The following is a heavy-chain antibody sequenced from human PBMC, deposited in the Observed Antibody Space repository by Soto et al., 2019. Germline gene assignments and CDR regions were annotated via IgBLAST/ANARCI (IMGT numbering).Heavy chain of an antibody. CDR2: MNPNGGNT. Sequence: GASVKASCKAPGYAFASYYMNSVRQATGKGLEWMGLMNPNGGNTGYAQKFQGRVTMTRDTSTSTVYMELSSLRSEDTAVYYCARDSGGYTIFGVVTPLEYMDVWGKGTTVTVFS. D-gene: IGHD3-3*01. CDR3: ARDSGGYTIFGVVTPLEYMDV. J-gene: IGHJ6*03. CDR1: GYAFASYY. V-gene: IGHV1-46*03.